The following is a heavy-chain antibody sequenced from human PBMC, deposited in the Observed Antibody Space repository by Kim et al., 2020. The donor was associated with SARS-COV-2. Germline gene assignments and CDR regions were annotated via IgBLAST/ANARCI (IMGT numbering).Heavy chain of an antibody. CDR3: ARGKYSGNALLPYYFDY. D-gene: IGHD1-26*01. V-gene: IGHV3-48*02. J-gene: IGHJ4*02. Sequence: GGSLRLSCVVSGFTLSNENMNWVRRPPGKGLEWISYISSRGTSFYVDAVEGRFTISRDNAKNSLYLQMDSLRDEDSAVYYCARGKYSGNALLPYYFDYWGQGTLVTVSS. CDR2: ISSRGTS. CDR1: GFTLSNEN.